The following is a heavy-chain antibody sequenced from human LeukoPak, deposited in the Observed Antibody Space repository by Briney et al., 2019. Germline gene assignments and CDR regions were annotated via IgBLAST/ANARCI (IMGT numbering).Heavy chain of an antibody. CDR3: ARVFSSSWYGDY. J-gene: IGHJ4*02. CDR1: GFTFSSYA. Sequence: GGSLRLSCAASGFTFSSYAMSWVRQAPGKGLEWVSAISGSGGSTYYADSVKGRFAISRDNSKNTLYLQMNSLRAEDTAVYYCARVFSSSWYGDYWGQGTLVTVSS. V-gene: IGHV3-23*01. D-gene: IGHD6-13*01. CDR2: ISGSGGST.